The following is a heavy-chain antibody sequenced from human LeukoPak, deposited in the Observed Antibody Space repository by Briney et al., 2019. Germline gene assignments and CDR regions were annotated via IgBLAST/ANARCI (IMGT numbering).Heavy chain of an antibody. CDR2: IYYSGST. J-gene: IGHJ4*02. CDR3: AKDSTIGGYYFDY. CDR1: GDSVNSYY. V-gene: IGHV4-59*02. Sequence: PSETLSLTCTVSGDSVNSYYWSWIRQPPGKGLQWIGYIYYSGSTNYNPSLRSRVTISVDTSKNQFSLKVTSVTAADTAVYFCAKDSTIGGYYFDYWGQGTLVTVSS. D-gene: IGHD3-10*01.